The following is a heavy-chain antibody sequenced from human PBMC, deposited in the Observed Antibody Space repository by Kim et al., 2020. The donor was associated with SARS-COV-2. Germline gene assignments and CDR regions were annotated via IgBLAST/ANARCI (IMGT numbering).Heavy chain of an antibody. CDR3: STVCSGYRDDY. J-gene: IGHJ4*02. Sequence: EYAAPVRGRFTISRDYSENTLYLQMSSLKTEDTAIYYCSTVCSGYRDDYWGQGTLVTVSS. D-gene: IGHD3-3*01. V-gene: IGHV3-15*01.